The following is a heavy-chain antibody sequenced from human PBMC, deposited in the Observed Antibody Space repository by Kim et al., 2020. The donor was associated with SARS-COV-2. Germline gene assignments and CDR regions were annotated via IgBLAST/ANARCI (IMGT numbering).Heavy chain of an antibody. CDR3: ARANYLIVGGEAYGMDV. J-gene: IGHJ6*02. V-gene: IGHV4-31*03. CDR2: IYYSGST. Sequence: SETLSLTCTVSGGSISSGGYYWSWIRQHPGKGLEWIGYIYYSGSTYYNPSLKSRVTISVDTSKNQFSLKLSSVTAADTAVYYCARANYLIVGGEAYGMDVWGQGTTVTVSS. CDR1: GGSISSGGYY. D-gene: IGHD1-26*01.